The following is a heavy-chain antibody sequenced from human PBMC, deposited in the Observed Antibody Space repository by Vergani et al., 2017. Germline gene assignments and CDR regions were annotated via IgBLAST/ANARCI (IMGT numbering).Heavy chain of an antibody. CDR1: GYTFTSYD. D-gene: IGHD2-21*01. CDR2: MNPNSGNT. Sequence: QVQLVQSGAEVKKPGASVKVSCKASGYTFTSYDINWVRQATGQGLEWMGWMNPNSGNTGYAQKCQGRVTMTRNTSISTAYMELSSLRSEDTAVYYCARHGLRRPANPNWFDPWGQGTLVTVSS. CDR3: ARHGLRRPANPNWFDP. J-gene: IGHJ5*02. V-gene: IGHV1-8*01.